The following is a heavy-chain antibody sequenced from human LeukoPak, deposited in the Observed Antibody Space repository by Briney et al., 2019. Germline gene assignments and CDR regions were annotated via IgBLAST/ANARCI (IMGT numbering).Heavy chain of an antibody. V-gene: IGHV3-33*06. Sequence: GGSLRLSCAASGFTFSSYGMHWVRQAPGKGLEWVAVIWYDGSNKYYADSVKGRFTISRDNSKNTLYLQMNSLRAEDTAVYYCAKDRGYSYGRFDYWGQGTLVTVSS. CDR3: AKDRGYSYGRFDY. CDR2: IWYDGSNK. CDR1: GFTFSSYG. J-gene: IGHJ4*02. D-gene: IGHD5-18*01.